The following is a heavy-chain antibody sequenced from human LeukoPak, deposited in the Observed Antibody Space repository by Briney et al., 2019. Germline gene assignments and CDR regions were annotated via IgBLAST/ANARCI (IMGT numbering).Heavy chain of an antibody. CDR1: GFTFSSYA. V-gene: IGHV3-23*01. CDR2: ISGSSGST. D-gene: IGHD3-10*02. Sequence: GGSLRLSCAASGFTFSSYAMSWVRQAPGKGLEWVSGISGSSGSTYHADSVKGRFTISRDNFGGMVFLQLNSLRVEDTALYYCARDLHYYVAMDVWGQGTTVTVSS. J-gene: IGHJ6*02. CDR3: ARDLHYYVAMDV.